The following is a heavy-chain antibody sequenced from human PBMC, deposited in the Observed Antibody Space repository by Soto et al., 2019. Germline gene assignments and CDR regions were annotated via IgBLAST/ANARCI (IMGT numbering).Heavy chain of an antibody. CDR3: ARVVFGVAGAGYFEY. CDR2: IYYSGST. J-gene: IGHJ4*02. CDR1: GGSISSYC. D-gene: IGHD6-19*01. Sequence: PSETLSLTCTVSGGSISSYCWSWIRQPPGKGLEWIGYIYYSGSTNYNPSLKSRVTISVDTSKNQFSLKLSSVTAADTAVYYCARVVFGVAGAGYFEYWGQGTLVTVSS. V-gene: IGHV4-59*01.